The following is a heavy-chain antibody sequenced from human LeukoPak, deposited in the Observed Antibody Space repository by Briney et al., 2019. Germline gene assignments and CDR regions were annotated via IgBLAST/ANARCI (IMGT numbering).Heavy chain of an antibody. CDR1: GGSISTSNW. CDR3: ASYGP. V-gene: IGHV4-4*02. D-gene: IGHD4-17*01. J-gene: IGHJ5*02. CDR2: IYHTGST. Sequence: PSGTLSLTCAVSGGSISTSNWWSWVRQPPGKGLEWIGEIYHTGSTNYNPSLKSRVTMSVDKSRSQFSLKLSSVTAADTAMYFCASYGPWGPGSLVTVSS.